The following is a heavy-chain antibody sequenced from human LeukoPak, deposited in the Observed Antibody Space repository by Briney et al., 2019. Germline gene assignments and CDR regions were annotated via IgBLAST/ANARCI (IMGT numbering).Heavy chain of an antibody. CDR2: ISSSSSYI. Sequence: PGGSLRLSCAASGFTFSSYSMNWVRQAPGKGLEWVSSISSSSSYIYYADSVKGRFTISRDNAKNSLYLQMNSLRAEDTAVYYCARGDPYCSSTSCYLPVDYWGQGTLVTVS. CDR3: ARGDPYCSSTSCYLPVDY. J-gene: IGHJ4*02. CDR1: GFTFSSYS. D-gene: IGHD2-2*01. V-gene: IGHV3-21*01.